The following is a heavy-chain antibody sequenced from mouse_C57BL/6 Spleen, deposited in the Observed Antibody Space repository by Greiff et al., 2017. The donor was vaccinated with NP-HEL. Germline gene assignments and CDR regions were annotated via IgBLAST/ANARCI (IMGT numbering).Heavy chain of an antibody. CDR3: ARDLYYDYDVHYYAMDY. D-gene: IGHD2-4*01. CDR1: GFTFSDYG. V-gene: IGHV5-17*01. CDR2: ISSGSSTI. Sequence: EVQGVESGGGLVKPGGSLKLSCAASGFTFSDYGMHWVRQAPEKGLEWVAYISSGSSTIYYADTVKGRFTISRDNAKNTLFLQMTSLRSEDTAMYYCARDLYYDYDVHYYAMDYWGQGTSVTVSS. J-gene: IGHJ4*01.